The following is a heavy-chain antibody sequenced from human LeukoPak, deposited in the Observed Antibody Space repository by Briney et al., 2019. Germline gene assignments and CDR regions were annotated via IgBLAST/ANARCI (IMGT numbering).Heavy chain of an antibody. D-gene: IGHD6-19*01. CDR1: GGSISSYY. CDR3: ARGYTSAWVNHIDY. J-gene: IGHJ4*02. V-gene: IGHV4-4*07. CDR2: IYTSGST. Sequence: SETLSLTCTVSGGSISSYYWSWIRQPAGKGLEWIGRIYTSGSTNYNPSLKSRVTKSVDTSKNQFSLKLSSVSAADTAVYYCARGYTSAWVNHIDYWGQGTLVTVSS.